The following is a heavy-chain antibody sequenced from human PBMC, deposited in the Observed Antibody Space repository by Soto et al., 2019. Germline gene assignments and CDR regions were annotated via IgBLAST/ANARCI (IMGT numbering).Heavy chain of an antibody. D-gene: IGHD3-22*01. J-gene: IGHJ4*01. Sequence: WKTAGYTFTSYGISWVRQAPGQGLEWMGWITANNVNTNYAQKFQGRVTMTTDTSTATAYMELRSLRSDDTAVYYCARDMVGYYFEPSDYW. CDR1: GYTFTSYG. CDR3: ARDMVGYYFEPSDY. CDR2: ITANNVNT. V-gene: IGHV1-18*01.